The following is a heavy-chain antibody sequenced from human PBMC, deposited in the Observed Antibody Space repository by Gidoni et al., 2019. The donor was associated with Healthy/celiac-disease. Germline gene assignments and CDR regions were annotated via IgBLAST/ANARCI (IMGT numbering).Heavy chain of an antibody. J-gene: IGHJ4*02. CDR3: ARWVEGATRNFDY. Sequence: QLQLQESGPGLVKPSETLSLTCTVSGGSISSSSYYWGWIRQPPGKGLAWIGSIYYSGSTYYNPSLKSRVTISVDTSKNQFSLKLSSVTAADTAVYYCARWVEGATRNFDYWGQGTLVTVSS. CDR1: GGSISSSSYY. V-gene: IGHV4-39*01. D-gene: IGHD1-26*01. CDR2: IYYSGST.